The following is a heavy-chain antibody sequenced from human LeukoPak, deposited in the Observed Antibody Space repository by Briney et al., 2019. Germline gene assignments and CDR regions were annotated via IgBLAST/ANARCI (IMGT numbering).Heavy chain of an antibody. J-gene: IGHJ3*02. CDR1: GGSISSYY. Sequence: PSETLSLTCTVSGGSISSYYWSWIRQPPGKGLEWIGYIYYSGSTNYNPSLKSRVTISVDTSKNQFSLKLSSVTAADTAVYYCARDSRITIFGVVTPEIWGQGTMVTVSS. CDR3: ARDSRITIFGVVTPEI. V-gene: IGHV4-59*01. D-gene: IGHD3-3*01. CDR2: IYYSGST.